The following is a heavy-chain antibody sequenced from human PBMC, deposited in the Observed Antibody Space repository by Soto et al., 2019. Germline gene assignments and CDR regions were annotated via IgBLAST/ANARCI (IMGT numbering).Heavy chain of an antibody. CDR1: GYTFTSYA. V-gene: IGHV1-3*01. CDR2: INAGNGNT. Sequence: QVQLVQSGAEVKKPGASVKVSCKASGYTFTSYAMHWVRQAPGQRLEWMGWINAGNGNTKYSLKFQGRVTITRDTSAGTACMELSSLVSEDKAVYYCARGFGGGAADCINPWGQETLVTVSS. CDR3: ARGFGGGAADCINP. J-gene: IGHJ5*02. D-gene: IGHD2-21*01.